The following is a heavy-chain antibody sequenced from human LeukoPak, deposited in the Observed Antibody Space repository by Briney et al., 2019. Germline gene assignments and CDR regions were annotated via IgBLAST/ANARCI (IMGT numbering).Heavy chain of an antibody. D-gene: IGHD2-8*01. J-gene: IGHJ4*02. CDR2: MNPNSGNT. Sequence: GASVKVSCKASGYTFTSYDINWVRQATGQGLEWMGWMNPNSGNTGYAQKFQGRVSMTRNTSINTAYMELSSLRSEDTAVYYCARGQAGASIKEKWFDYWGQGTLVTVSS. CDR3: ARGQAGASIKEKWFDY. V-gene: IGHV1-8*01. CDR1: GYTFTSYD.